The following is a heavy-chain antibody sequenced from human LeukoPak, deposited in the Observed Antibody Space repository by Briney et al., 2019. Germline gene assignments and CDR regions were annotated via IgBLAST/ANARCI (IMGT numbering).Heavy chain of an antibody. CDR1: GGSISSYY. V-gene: IGHV4-59*01. CDR2: IYYSGST. J-gene: IGHJ3*02. D-gene: IGHD1-1*01. Sequence: SETLSLTCTVSGGSISSYYWSWIRQPPEKGLEWIGYIYYSGSTNYNPSLKSRVTISVDTSKNQFSLKLSSVTAADTAVYYCARTTRHDAFDIWGQGTMVTVSS. CDR3: ARTTRHDAFDI.